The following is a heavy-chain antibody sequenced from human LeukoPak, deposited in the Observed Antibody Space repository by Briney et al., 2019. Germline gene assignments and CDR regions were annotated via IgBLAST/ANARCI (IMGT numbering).Heavy chain of an antibody. CDR2: IYYSGST. CDR1: GGSISTTGYY. Sequence: SETLSLTCTVSGGSISTTGYYWGWIRQPPGKGLDCIGSIYYSGSTYYNPSLKSRDTISVDTSKNQFSLKLSSVTAADTAVYYCARFGSNYFDYWGQGTLVTVSS. J-gene: IGHJ4*02. CDR3: ARFGSNYFDY. V-gene: IGHV4-39*01. D-gene: IGHD3-3*01.